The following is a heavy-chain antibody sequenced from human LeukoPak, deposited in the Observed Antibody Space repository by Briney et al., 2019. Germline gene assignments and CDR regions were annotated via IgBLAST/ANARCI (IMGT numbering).Heavy chain of an antibody. CDR3: TRGRRDMVRGVITY. CDR2: TRSKAYGGTT. CDR1: GFTFGDYA. D-gene: IGHD3-10*01. J-gene: IGHJ4*02. V-gene: IGHV3-49*03. Sequence: GGSLRLSCTASGFTFGDYAMSWFRQAPGKGLEWVGFTRSKAYGGTTEYAASVKGRFTISRDDSKSIAYLQMNSLKTEDTAVYYCTRGRRDMVRGVITYWGQGTLVTVSS.